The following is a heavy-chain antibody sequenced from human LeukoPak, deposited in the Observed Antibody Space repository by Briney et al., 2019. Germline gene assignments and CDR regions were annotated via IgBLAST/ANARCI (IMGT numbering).Heavy chain of an antibody. CDR2: IDYSGST. Sequence: SETVSLTCTVSGGSISSYYWSWIRQPPGKGLEWIGYIDYSGSTNYNPSLKSRVTISVDSSKNQFSLKLSSVTAADTAVYYCARTTEGGYTYDYFYYYYMDVWGKGTTVTISS. CDR1: GGSISSYY. V-gene: IGHV4-59*01. D-gene: IGHD5-18*01. CDR3: ARTTEGGYTYDYFYYYYMDV. J-gene: IGHJ6*03.